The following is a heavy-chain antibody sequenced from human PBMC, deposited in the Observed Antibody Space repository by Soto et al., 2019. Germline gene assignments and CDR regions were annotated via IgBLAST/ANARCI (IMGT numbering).Heavy chain of an antibody. CDR2: ISAYNGNT. CDR3: ARDRGGITIFGVAADYYYYYMDV. Sequence: ASVKVSCKASGYTFTSYGISWVRQVPGQGLEWMGWISAYNGNTNYAQKLQGRVTMTTDTSTSTAYMELRSLRSDDTAVYYCARDRGGITIFGVAADYYYYYMDVWGKGTTVTVSS. D-gene: IGHD3-3*01. J-gene: IGHJ6*03. CDR1: GYTFTSYG. V-gene: IGHV1-18*01.